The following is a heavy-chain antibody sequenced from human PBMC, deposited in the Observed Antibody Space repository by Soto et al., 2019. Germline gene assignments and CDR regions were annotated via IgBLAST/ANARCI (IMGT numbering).Heavy chain of an antibody. J-gene: IGHJ4*02. CDR1: GFTFSSDA. CDR2: ISSSGGGT. V-gene: IGHV3-23*01. Sequence: GGSLRLSCVASGFTFSSDAMSWVRQAPGEGLEWVSAISSSGGGTYYADPVKGRFTISRDNSKNTLYLQMNSLRAEDGAIYYWARDDGWLHRYWGLGTLVTVSS. CDR3: ARDDGWLHRY. D-gene: IGHD5-12*01.